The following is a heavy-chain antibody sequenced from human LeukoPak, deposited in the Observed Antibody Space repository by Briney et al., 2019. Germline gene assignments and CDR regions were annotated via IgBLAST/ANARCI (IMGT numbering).Heavy chain of an antibody. Sequence: GGSLRLSCAASGILVTDFYMHWIRQAPGKGLEWVSYISSSSSTIYYADSVKGRFTISRDNAKNSLYLQMNSLRAEDTAVYYCARDDPPHSSGYQDWGQGTLVTVSS. V-gene: IGHV3-11*04. CDR3: ARDDPPHSSGYQD. CDR2: ISSSSSTI. D-gene: IGHD6-19*01. J-gene: IGHJ4*02. CDR1: GILVTDFY.